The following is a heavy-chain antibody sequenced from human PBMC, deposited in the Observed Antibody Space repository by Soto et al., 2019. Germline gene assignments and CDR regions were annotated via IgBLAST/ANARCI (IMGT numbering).Heavy chain of an antibody. CDR2: ISGSGTTT. V-gene: IGHV3-23*01. Sequence: GGSLRLSCAAPGFTFSSYALRWVRQAPGKGLEWVSGISGSGTTTYYADSVKGRFTISRDNSKNTMYLQMNSLRAEDTAVYYCAKDLAGATRGRFDYWGQGTLVTVSS. J-gene: IGHJ4*02. CDR3: AKDLAGATRGRFDY. D-gene: IGHD1-26*01. CDR1: GFTFSSYA.